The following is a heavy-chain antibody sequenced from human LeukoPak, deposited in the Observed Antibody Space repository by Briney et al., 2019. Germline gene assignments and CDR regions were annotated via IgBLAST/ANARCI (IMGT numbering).Heavy chain of an antibody. Sequence: PSETLSLTCTVSGYSISGGYYWGWIRQPPGKGLEWIGSIYHSGSTYYNPSLKSRVTISVDTSKNQFSLKLSSVTAADTAVYYCARDRDYYDSSGYYFIDYWGQGTLVTVSS. D-gene: IGHD3-22*01. CDR2: IYHSGST. J-gene: IGHJ4*02. CDR3: ARDRDYYDSSGYYFIDY. V-gene: IGHV4-38-2*02. CDR1: GYSISGGYY.